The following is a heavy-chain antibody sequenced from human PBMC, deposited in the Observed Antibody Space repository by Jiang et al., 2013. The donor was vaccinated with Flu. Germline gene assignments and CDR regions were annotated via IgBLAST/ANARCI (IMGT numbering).Heavy chain of an antibody. CDR2: MFYSGNT. Sequence: PGLVKPSETLSLTCTVSGGSISSRGYYWGWIRQPPGKGLEWIANMFYSGNTYYNPSLKSRVTISVDTSKNQFSLRLSSVTAADTAVYYCARHILVPGKTAAGPVDNWGQGTLVTVSS. CDR3: ARHILVPGKTAAGPVDN. J-gene: IGHJ4*02. V-gene: IGHV4-39*01. CDR1: GGSISSRGYY. D-gene: IGHD6-13*01.